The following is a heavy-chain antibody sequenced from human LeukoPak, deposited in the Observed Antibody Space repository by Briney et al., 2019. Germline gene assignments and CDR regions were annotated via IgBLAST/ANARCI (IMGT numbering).Heavy chain of an antibody. D-gene: IGHD3-10*01. J-gene: IGHJ6*03. CDR1: GFTFSSYG. CDR3: AKYAADSRGGYYYYMDV. V-gene: IGHV3-30*02. CDR2: IRYDGSNK. Sequence: GGSLRLSCAASGFTFSSYGMHWVRQAPGKGLEWVAFIRYDGSNKYYADSVKGRFTISRDNSKNTLYPQMNSLRAEDTAVYYCAKYAADSRGGYYYYMDVWGKGTTVTVSS.